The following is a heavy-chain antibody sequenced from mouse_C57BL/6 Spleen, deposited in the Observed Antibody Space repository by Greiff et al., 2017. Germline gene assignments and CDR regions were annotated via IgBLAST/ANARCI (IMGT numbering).Heavy chain of an antibody. CDR3: TRTVSNFYFDY. V-gene: IGHV1-82*01. D-gene: IGHD2-5*01. J-gene: IGHJ2*01. CDR1: GYAFSSSW. Sequence: QVQLQQSGPELVKPGASVKISCKASGYAFSSSWMNWVKQRPGKGLEWIGRIYPGDGDTNYNGKFKGKATLTADKSSSTAYMQLRSLTSEDSAVYFCTRTVSNFYFDYWGQGTTLTVSS. CDR2: IYPGDGDT.